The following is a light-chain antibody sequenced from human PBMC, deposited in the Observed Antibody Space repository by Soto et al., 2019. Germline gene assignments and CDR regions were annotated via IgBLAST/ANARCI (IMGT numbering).Light chain of an antibody. CDR2: AAS. Sequence: DIQMTQSPSSLSSSVGDRVTITCRASQTISSYLSWYQQEPGKAPKLLIYAASSLQSGVPSRFSGSGSGTDFTLTISSLQPEDFATYYCQQSYSTPYTFGQGTKVEIK. CDR1: QTISSY. J-gene: IGKJ2*01. CDR3: QQSYSTPYT. V-gene: IGKV1-39*01.